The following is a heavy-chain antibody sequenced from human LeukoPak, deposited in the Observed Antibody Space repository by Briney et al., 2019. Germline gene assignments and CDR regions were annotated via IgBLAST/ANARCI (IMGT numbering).Heavy chain of an antibody. J-gene: IGHJ4*02. CDR3: ARGASRRFLEWSSRFDY. V-gene: IGHV4-34*01. CDR2: INHSGST. Sequence: PSETLSLTCAVYGGSFSGYYWSWIRQPPGKGLEWIGEINHSGSTNYNPSLKSRVTISVDTSKNQFSLKLSSVTAADTAVYYCARGASRRFLEWSSRFDYWGQGTLVTVSS. D-gene: IGHD3-3*01. CDR1: GGSFSGYY.